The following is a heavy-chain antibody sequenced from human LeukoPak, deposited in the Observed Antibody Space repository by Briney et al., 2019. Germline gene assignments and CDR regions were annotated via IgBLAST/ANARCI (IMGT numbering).Heavy chain of an antibody. J-gene: IGHJ4*02. CDR3: ARVLFHSLAVFDY. CDR1: GFTFSSYK. CDR2: ITTSGTTT. Sequence: GGSLRLSCAASGFTFSSYKMIWVRQAPGKGLEWVSYITTSGTTTYYADSLKGRFSISRDNAKNSLYLQMNSLRAEDTAVYYCARVLFHSLAVFDYWGQGTLVTVSS. D-gene: IGHD2/OR15-2a*01. V-gene: IGHV3-48*03.